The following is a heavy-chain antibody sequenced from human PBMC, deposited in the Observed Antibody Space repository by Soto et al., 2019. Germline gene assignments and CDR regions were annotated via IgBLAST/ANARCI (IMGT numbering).Heavy chain of an antibody. CDR3: AKEDAYYGGTYDYYYYYGMDV. CDR2: ISGSGGST. Sequence: GGSLRLSCAASGFTFSSYAMSWVRQAPGKGLEWVSAISGSGGSTYYADSVKGRFTISRDNSKNTLYLQMNSLRAEDTAVYYCAKEDAYYGGTYDYYYYYGMDVWGQGTTVTVSS. J-gene: IGHJ6*02. D-gene: IGHD4-17*01. V-gene: IGHV3-23*01. CDR1: GFTFSSYA.